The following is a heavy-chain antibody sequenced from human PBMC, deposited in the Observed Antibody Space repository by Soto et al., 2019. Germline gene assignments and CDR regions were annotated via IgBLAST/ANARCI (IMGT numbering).Heavy chain of an antibody. CDR2: ISSSSSTI. V-gene: IGHV3-11*04. Sequence: GGSLRLSCAASGFTFSDNYMSWIRQAPGKGLEWVSYISSSSSTIYYADSVKGRFTISRDNAKNSLYLQMNSLRDEDTAVYYCARDIAAENAFDIWGQGTMVTVSS. CDR3: ARDIAAENAFDI. J-gene: IGHJ3*02. CDR1: GFTFSDNY. D-gene: IGHD6-6*01.